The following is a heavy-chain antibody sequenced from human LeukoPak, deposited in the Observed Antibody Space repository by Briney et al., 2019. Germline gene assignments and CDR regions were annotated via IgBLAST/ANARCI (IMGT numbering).Heavy chain of an antibody. CDR3: ARDTYYYDSSGYYSYYYYMDV. J-gene: IGHJ6*03. Sequence: ASVKVSCKASGYTFTGYYMHWVRQAPGQGLEWMGWINPNSGGTNYAQKFQGRVTMTRDTSISTAYMELSRLRSDDTVVYYCARDTYYYDSSGYYSYYYYMDVWGKGTTVTVSS. CDR1: GYTFTGYY. D-gene: IGHD3-22*01. CDR2: INPNSGGT. V-gene: IGHV1-2*02.